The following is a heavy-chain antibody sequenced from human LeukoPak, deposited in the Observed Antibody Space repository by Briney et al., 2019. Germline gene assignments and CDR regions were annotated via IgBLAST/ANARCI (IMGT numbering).Heavy chain of an antibody. Sequence: GGSLRLSCAASGFTFSSYWMSWVRQAPGKGLEWVANIKQDGSEKYYVDSVKGRFTISRDNAKNSLYLQMNSLRAEDTAVYYCARDSPSWLPLNYGMDVWGQGTTVTVSS. J-gene: IGHJ6*02. CDR2: IKQDGSEK. V-gene: IGHV3-7*01. CDR1: GFTFSSYW. CDR3: ARDSPSWLPLNYGMDV. D-gene: IGHD2-15*01.